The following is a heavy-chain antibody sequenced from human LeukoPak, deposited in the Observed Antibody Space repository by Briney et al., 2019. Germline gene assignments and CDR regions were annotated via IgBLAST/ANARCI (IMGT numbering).Heavy chain of an antibody. CDR3: ARDRAGRNPTPFDY. Sequence: GGSLRLSCAASGFTFSSYAMHWVRQAPGKGLEWVAVISYDGSNKYYADSVKGRFTISRDNAKNSLYLQMNSLRAEDTAVYYCARDRAGRNPTPFDYWGQGTLVTVSS. J-gene: IGHJ4*02. V-gene: IGHV3-30-3*01. CDR1: GFTFSSYA. CDR2: ISYDGSNK. D-gene: IGHD6-19*01.